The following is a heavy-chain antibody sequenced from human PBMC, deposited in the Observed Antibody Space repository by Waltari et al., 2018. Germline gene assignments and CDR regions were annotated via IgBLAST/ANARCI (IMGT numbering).Heavy chain of an antibody. D-gene: IGHD3-3*01. CDR1: GGTRRRHS. CDR2: PITILREI. V-gene: IGHV1-69*05. CDR3: ARGKYDFAWACSCDV. J-gene: IGHJ6*04. Sequence: HVQLVQAGAEVKKIGDSVKAFCNVSGGTRRRHSLSWGRQAPGQGLGWVGGPITILREIDHAQKFQGRGSITTDKSTDTAYMDLSSLTREDAGVYNCARGKYDFAWACSCDVWGKGTTVTVSS.